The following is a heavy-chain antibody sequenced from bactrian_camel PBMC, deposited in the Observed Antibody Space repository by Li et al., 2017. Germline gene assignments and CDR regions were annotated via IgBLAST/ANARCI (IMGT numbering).Heavy chain of an antibody. J-gene: IGHJ4*01. CDR3: AKDSGSIYGGGRSYSTMYNY. CDR2: INSGGRST. CDR1: GFTFSSYR. D-gene: IGHD4*01. Sequence: DVQLVESGGGLVQPGGSLRLSCAGSGFTFSSYRMSWVRQAPGKGLEWISSINSGGRSTYYADSVKGRATVSRINAYNTLHLQLIRLKPEDTAMYYCAKDSGSIYGGGRSYSTMYNYWGQGTQVTVS. V-gene: IGHV3S40*01.